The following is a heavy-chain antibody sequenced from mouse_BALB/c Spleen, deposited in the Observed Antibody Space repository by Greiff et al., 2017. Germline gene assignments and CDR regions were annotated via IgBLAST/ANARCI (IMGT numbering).Heavy chain of an antibody. J-gene: IGHJ4*01. D-gene: IGHD1-1*01. CDR2: ISSGSSTI. CDR3: ARYGYGSSYLYYYAMDY. Sequence: DVQLQESGGGLVQPGGSRKLSCAASGFTFSSFGMHWVRQAPEKGLEWVAYISSGSSTIYYADTVKGRFTISRDNPKNTLFLQMTSLRSEDTAMYYCARYGYGSSYLYYYAMDYWGQGTSVTVSS. CDR1: GFTFSSFG. V-gene: IGHV5-17*02.